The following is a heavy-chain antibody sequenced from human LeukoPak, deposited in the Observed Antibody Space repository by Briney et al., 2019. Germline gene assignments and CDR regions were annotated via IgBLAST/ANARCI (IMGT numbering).Heavy chain of an antibody. J-gene: IGHJ2*01. CDR1: GLTFSSYA. CDR3: ARALYVGGGSGYTYNWYFDL. CDR2: ISYDGSNK. Sequence: GGSLRLSCAASGLTFSSYAMHWVRQAPGKGLEWVAVISYDGSNKYYADSVKGRFTISRDNSKNTLYLQMNSLRAEDTAVYYCARALYVGGGSGYTYNWYFDLWGRGTLVTVSS. V-gene: IGHV3-30*04. D-gene: IGHD3-22*01.